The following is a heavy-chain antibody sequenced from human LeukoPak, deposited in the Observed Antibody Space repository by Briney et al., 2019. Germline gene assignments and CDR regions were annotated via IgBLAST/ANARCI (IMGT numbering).Heavy chain of an antibody. J-gene: IGHJ4*02. D-gene: IGHD3-3*01. Sequence: GGSLRLSCAASGFTFSSYSMTWVRQAPGKGLEWVSSISSSSSYIYYADSVKGRFTISRDNAKNSLYLQMNSLRAEDTAVYYCARDIRFLEWLSHYYFDYWGQGTLVTVSS. CDR2: ISSSSSYI. CDR1: GFTFSSYS. V-gene: IGHV3-21*01. CDR3: ARDIRFLEWLSHYYFDY.